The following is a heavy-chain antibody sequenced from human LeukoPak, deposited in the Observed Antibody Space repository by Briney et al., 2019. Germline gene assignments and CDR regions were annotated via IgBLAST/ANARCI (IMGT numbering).Heavy chain of an antibody. V-gene: IGHV4-59*01. D-gene: IGHD6-13*01. J-gene: IGHJ5*02. CDR1: GGSISSYY. Sequence: SETLSLTCTVSGGSISSYYWSWIRQPPGKGLEWIGYIYYSGSTNYNPSLKSRVTISVDTSKNQFSLKLSSVTAADTAVYYCARNPHSSSWSRGSWFDPWGQGTLVTVSS. CDR3: ARNPHSSSWSRGSWFDP. CDR2: IYYSGST.